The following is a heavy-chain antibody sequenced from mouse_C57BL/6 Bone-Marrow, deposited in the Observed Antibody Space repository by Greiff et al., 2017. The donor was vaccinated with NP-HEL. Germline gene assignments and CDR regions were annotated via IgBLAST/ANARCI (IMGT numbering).Heavy chain of an antibody. CDR3: VRDYYGSIWYFDV. CDR1: GFSFNTYA. V-gene: IGHV10-1*01. D-gene: IGHD1-1*01. Sequence: EVMLVESGGGLVQPKGSLKLSCAASGFSFNTYAMNWVRQAPGKGLEWVARIRSKSNNYATYYADSVKDRFTISRDDSESMLYLQMNNLKTEDTAMYYCVRDYYGSIWYFDVWGTGTTVTVSS. J-gene: IGHJ1*03. CDR2: IRSKSNNYAT.